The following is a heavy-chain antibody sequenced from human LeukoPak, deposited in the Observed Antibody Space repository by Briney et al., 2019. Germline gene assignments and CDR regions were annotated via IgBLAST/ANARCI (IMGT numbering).Heavy chain of an antibody. CDR3: ARAEVLPDSYDNSGGFDY. D-gene: IGHD3-22*01. Sequence: SQTLSLTCTVSADSLSSVSYYWSWIREPAGKGLEWIGRIYTDGSIQYNPSLKSPVAVSVHPSKNQLSLRVASVPGADTAVYYCARAEVLPDSYDNSGGFDYWGQGTLVTVSS. J-gene: IGHJ4*02. V-gene: IGHV4-61*02. CDR2: IYTDGSI. CDR1: ADSLSSVSYY.